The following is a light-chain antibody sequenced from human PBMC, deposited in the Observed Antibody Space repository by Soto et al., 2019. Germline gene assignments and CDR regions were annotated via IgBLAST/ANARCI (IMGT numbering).Light chain of an antibody. CDR1: QSISNNY. J-gene: IGKJ3*01. CDR3: QVYGGSRT. V-gene: IGKV3-20*01. Sequence: EIVLTQSPGTLSLSPGERATLSCRASQSISNNYLAWYHQRPGQAPRLLIYAASSRAADIPDRFSGSGSGTDFTLTISRLEPEDFAGYYCQVYGGSRTFGPGTKVDIQ. CDR2: AAS.